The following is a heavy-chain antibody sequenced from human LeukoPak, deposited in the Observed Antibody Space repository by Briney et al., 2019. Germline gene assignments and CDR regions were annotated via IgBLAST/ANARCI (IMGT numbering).Heavy chain of an antibody. V-gene: IGHV1-8*01. CDR2: MNPNSGNT. D-gene: IGHD3-10*01. J-gene: IGHJ3*02. Sequence: ASVKVSCKASGYTFTSYDINWVRQATGQGLEWMGWMNPNSGNTGYAQKFQGRVTMTRNTSISTAYMELSSLRSEDTAVYYCARSMVRGVIITLGAFDIWGQGTMVTVSS. CDR1: GYTFTSYD. CDR3: ARSMVRGVIITLGAFDI.